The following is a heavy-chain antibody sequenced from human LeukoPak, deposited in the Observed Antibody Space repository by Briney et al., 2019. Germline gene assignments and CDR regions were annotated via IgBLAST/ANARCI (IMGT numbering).Heavy chain of an antibody. CDR1: GGSISSYY. D-gene: IGHD2-8*01. CDR2: IYTSGST. V-gene: IGHV4-4*07. J-gene: IGHJ5*02. Sequence: SETLSLTCTVSGGSISSYYWSWIRQPAGKGLEWIGRIYTSGSTNYNPSLKSRVTMSVDTSKNQFSLKLSSVIAADTAVYYCARDVGDCTNGVCHLWFDPWGQGTLVTVSS. CDR3: ARDVGDCTNGVCHLWFDP.